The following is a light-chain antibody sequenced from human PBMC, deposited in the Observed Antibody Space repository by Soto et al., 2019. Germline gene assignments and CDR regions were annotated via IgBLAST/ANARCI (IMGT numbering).Light chain of an antibody. CDR2: GAS. J-gene: IGKJ1*01. Sequence: EIVMTQSPATLSVSPGERATLSCRASQSVSNNLAWFQQKPGQAPRLLIYGASTRATGIPARFSGSGSETEFTLTISSLQSEDFAVYHCQQYNNWPRTFGQGTKVEIK. CDR1: QSVSNN. V-gene: IGKV3-15*01. CDR3: QQYNNWPRT.